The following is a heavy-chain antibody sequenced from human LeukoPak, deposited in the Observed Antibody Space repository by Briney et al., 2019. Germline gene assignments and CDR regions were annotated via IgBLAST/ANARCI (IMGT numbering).Heavy chain of an antibody. CDR1: GGSISSYY. Sequence: KPSGTLSLTCTVSGGSISSYYWSWIRQPAGKAPEWIGRIYSSGIINYNPSLKSRVTMSLDNSKNQLSLKLSYVTAADTAVYYCARDTGKSGYPDYWGQGTLVTVSS. D-gene: IGHD3-3*01. J-gene: IGHJ4*02. V-gene: IGHV4-4*07. CDR2: IYSSGII. CDR3: ARDTGKSGYPDY.